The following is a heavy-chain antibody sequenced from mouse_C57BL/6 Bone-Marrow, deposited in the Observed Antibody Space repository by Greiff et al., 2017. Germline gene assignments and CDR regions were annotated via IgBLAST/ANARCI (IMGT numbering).Heavy chain of an antibody. CDR1: GYTFTSYG. J-gene: IGHJ3*01. CDR3: ASWDYGAWFAY. Sequence: VQLVESGAELARPGASVKLSCKASGYTFTSYGISWVKQRTGQGLEWIGEIYPRSGNTYYNEKFKGKATLTADKSSSTAYMELSSLTSEDSAVYFCASWDYGAWFAYGGQGPRVTVSA. D-gene: IGHD1-1*01. CDR2: IYPRSGNT. V-gene: IGHV1-81*01.